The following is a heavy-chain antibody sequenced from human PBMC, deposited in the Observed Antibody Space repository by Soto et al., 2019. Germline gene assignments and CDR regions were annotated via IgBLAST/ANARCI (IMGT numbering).Heavy chain of an antibody. V-gene: IGHV2-5*02. CDR3: AHRQRTVVVGAPFDL. Sequence: QITLRESGPTLVQPTQTLTLTCTLSGVSLTTSGVRVGWIRQPPGKALEWLALIYWDDDKRFSPSLKRRLAITRDSSKNQVVMTMTNMAPVDTAIYYCAHRQRTVVVGAPFDLWGQGSQVTVSS. CDR2: IYWDDDK. J-gene: IGHJ4*02. CDR1: GVSLTTSGVR. D-gene: IGHD2-15*01.